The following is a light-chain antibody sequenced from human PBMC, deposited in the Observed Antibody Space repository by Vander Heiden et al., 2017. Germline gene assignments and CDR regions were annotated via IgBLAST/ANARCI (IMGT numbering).Light chain of an antibody. J-gene: IGKJ3*01. V-gene: IGKV1-33*01. CDR3: QQYDNHPRGPFT. CDR1: QDIRNY. CDR2: DAY. Sequence: DIQMTQSPSSLFASVGDRVPITCQASQDIRNYLNWYQHKPGKAPKLLIYDAYKLATGVPARFRRSGSGTDLTFTISSLQPEDIATYYCQQYDNHPRGPFTFGPGTKVDIK.